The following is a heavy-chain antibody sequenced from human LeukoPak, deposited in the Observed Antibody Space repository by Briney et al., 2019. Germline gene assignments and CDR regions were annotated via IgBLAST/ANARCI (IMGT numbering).Heavy chain of an antibody. CDR2: IYYSGST. J-gene: IGHJ4*02. CDR3: ARGDLRYFDY. CDR1: GGSISSGGYY. V-gene: IGHV4-31*03. Sequence: SSETLSLNCTVSGGSISSGGYYWSWIRQHPGKGLEWIGYIYYSGSTYYNPSLKSRVTISVDTSKNQFSLKLSSVTAADTAVYYCARGDLRYFDYWGQGTLVTVSS.